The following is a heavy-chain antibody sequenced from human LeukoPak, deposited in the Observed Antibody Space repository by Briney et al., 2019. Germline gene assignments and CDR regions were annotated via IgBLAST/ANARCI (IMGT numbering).Heavy chain of an antibody. CDR3: ELVRSPVASCFSDYYYMDV. V-gene: IGHV1-69*05. J-gene: IGHJ6*03. CDR1: GGTLSSYA. D-gene: IGHD6-13*01. CDR2: IIPIFGTA. Sequence: SVKVSCKASGGTLSSYAISWVRQAPGQGLEWMGGIIPIFGTANYAQKFQGRVTITTDESTSTAYMELISLRSEDTAVYYCELVRSPVASCFSDYYYMDVWGKGTTVTVSS.